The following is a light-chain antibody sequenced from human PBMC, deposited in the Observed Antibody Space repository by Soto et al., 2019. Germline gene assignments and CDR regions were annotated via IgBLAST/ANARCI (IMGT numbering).Light chain of an antibody. V-gene: IGLV2-14*01. CDR1: SSDVGGYNY. CDR3: SSYTSIFVV. Sequence: QSVLTQPASVSGSPGQSITISCTGTSSDVGGYNYVSWYQQHPGKAPKLMIYDVSNRPSGVSNRFSGSKSGNTASLSISGLQAEDEADYYCSSYTSIFVVFGGGTTLTVL. CDR2: DVS. J-gene: IGLJ2*01.